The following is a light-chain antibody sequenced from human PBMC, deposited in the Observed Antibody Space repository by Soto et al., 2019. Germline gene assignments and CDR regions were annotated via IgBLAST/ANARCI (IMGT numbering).Light chain of an antibody. J-gene: IGKJ1*01. V-gene: IGKV3-15*01. CDR2: GAS. CDR3: QQYNNWPPT. Sequence: EIVMTQSPATLSVSPGERATLSCRASQSVSSNLAWYQQKPDQAPRLLIYGASTRATGIPARFSGSGSGTEFILTISSLQSEDFAVYYCQQYNNWPPTFGQGTKVDIK. CDR1: QSVSSN.